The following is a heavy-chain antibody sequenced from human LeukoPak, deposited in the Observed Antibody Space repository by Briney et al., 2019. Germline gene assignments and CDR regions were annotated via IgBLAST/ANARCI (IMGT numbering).Heavy chain of an antibody. CDR3: ARGPRGSYYYYYGMDV. J-gene: IGHJ6*02. Sequence: PSETLSLTCTVSGGSISSGGYYWSWIRQHPGKGLEWIGYIYYSGSTYYNPSLKSRVTISVDTSKNQFSLKLSSVTAADTAVYYCARGPRGSYYYYYGMDVWGQGTTVTVSS. V-gene: IGHV4-31*03. CDR2: IYYSGST. D-gene: IGHD1-26*01. CDR1: GGSISSGGYY.